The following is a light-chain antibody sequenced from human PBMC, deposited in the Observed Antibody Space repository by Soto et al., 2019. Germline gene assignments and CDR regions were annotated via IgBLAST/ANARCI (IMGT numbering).Light chain of an antibody. V-gene: IGLV2-8*01. Sequence: QSVLTQPPSASGSPGQSVTISCTGTSSDVGGYNYVSWYQQHPGKAPKLMIYEVSKRPSGVPDRFSGSKSGNTASLTVSGLQVEDEADYYCATWDDSLRAVVFGGGTKLTVL. J-gene: IGLJ2*01. CDR2: EVS. CDR1: SSDVGGYNY. CDR3: ATWDDSLRAVV.